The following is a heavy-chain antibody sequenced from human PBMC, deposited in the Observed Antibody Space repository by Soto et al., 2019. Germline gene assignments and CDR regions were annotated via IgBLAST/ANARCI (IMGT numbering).Heavy chain of an antibody. CDR2: INPSSGGT. Sequence: ASVNVSCKSSGYTFTSFYIHWVRQAPGQGLEWMGIINPSSGGTSYAQKFQGRVTMTSDTSTTTVYMELSSLRSEDTAVYYCARDSTLAYWGQGTLVTVSS. V-gene: IGHV1-46*01. CDR3: ARDSTLAY. CDR1: GYTFTSFY. J-gene: IGHJ4*02.